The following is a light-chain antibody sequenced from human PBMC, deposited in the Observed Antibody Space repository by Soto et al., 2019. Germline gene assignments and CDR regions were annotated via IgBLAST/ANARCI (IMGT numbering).Light chain of an antibody. CDR3: QQYGGSPPIT. CDR2: GAS. CDR1: QSVSSTY. V-gene: IGKV3-20*01. Sequence: VLTQSPGTLSLSPGERATLSCRASQSVSSTYLAWYQHKPGQAPRLLIYGASRRATGIPDRFSGSGSGRDFSLTISRLEHEVFAVYYCQQYGGSPPITFGQGTRLEMK. J-gene: IGKJ5*01.